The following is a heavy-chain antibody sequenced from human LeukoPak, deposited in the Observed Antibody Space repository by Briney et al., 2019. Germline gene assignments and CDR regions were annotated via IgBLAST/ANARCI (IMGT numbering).Heavy chain of an antibody. Sequence: ASVKVSCKASGYTFTGYYIQWMRQAPGQGLEWMGWINPNSGHTDYAQRFQGRVTLATDTSINTAFMEVSSLRSDDTAIYYCARAFGLTSGLDSWGQGTLVTVSS. CDR2: INPNSGHT. D-gene: IGHD1-14*01. CDR3: ARAFGLTSGLDS. J-gene: IGHJ5*01. CDR1: GYTFTGYY. V-gene: IGHV1-2*02.